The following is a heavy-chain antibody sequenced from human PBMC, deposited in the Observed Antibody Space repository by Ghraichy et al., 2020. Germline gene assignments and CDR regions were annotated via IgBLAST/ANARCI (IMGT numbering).Heavy chain of an antibody. J-gene: IGHJ5*02. CDR1: GFTLSNCG. D-gene: IGHD6-19*01. Sequence: GESLNISCAASGFTLSNCGMHWVRQAPGKGLEWVAMISYDGSSKNYIDSVKGRFTISRDDSKNTLYLQMNSLRGEDTAVYYCAKDLYSSGWFNYFDPWGQGTLVTVSS. CDR2: ISYDGSSK. V-gene: IGHV3-30*18. CDR3: AKDLYSSGWFNYFDP.